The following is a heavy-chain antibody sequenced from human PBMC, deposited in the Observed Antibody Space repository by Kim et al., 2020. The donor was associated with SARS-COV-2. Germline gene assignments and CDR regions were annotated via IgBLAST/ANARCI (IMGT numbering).Heavy chain of an antibody. V-gene: IGHV4-34*01. J-gene: IGHJ6*03. CDR3: ARVTGYYYYYMDV. D-gene: IGHD3-16*01. Sequence: YTPSLKSRVTISVDTSKNQFSLKLSSVTAADTAVYYCARVTGYYYYYMDVWGKGTTVTVSS.